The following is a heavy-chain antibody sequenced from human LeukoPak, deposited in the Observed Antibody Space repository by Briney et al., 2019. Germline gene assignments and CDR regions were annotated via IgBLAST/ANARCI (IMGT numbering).Heavy chain of an antibody. CDR2: ISGSGGST. D-gene: IGHD5-18*01. CDR1: GFTFSSYA. CDR3: ARDQEDTAIVF. V-gene: IGHV3-23*01. Sequence: PGGSLRLSCAASGFTFSSYAMSWVRQAPGKGLEWVSAISGSGGSTYYADSVKGRFTISRDNAKNSLYLQMNSLRAEDTAVYYCARDQEDTAIVFWGQGTLVTVSS. J-gene: IGHJ4*02.